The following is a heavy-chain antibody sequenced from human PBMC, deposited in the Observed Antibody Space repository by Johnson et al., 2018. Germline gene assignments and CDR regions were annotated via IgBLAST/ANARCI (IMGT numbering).Heavy chain of an antibody. Sequence: VQLVQSGGGVVQPGRSLRLSCAASGFTFSSYWMSWVRQAPGKGLEWVANIKQDGSEQYYADSVTGRFPISRDNSKNTLYLQMNSLGGEDTAVYYWAKVLGAMVRGVMDCGMDVWGQGTTVTVSS. CDR1: GFTFSSYW. CDR2: IKQDGSEQ. D-gene: IGHD3-10*01. J-gene: IGHJ6*02. CDR3: AKVLGAMVRGVMDCGMDV. V-gene: IGHV3-7*01.